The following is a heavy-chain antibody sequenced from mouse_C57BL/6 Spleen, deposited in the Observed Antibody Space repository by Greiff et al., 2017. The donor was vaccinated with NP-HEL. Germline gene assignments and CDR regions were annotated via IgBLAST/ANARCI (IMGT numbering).Heavy chain of an antibody. CDR2: IDPENGDT. J-gene: IGHJ3*01. D-gene: IGHD1-1*01. Sequence: VQLKQSGAELVRPGASVKLSCTASGFNIKDDYMHWVKQRPEQGLEWIGWIDPENGDTEYASKFQGKATITADTSSNTAYLQLSSLTSEDTAVYYCTTKVYGSSYEGFAYWGQGTLVTVSA. V-gene: IGHV14-4*01. CDR1: GFNIKDDY. CDR3: TTKVYGSSYEGFAY.